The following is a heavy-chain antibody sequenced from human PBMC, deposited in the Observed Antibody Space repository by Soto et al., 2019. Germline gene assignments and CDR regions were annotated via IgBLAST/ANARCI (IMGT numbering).Heavy chain of an antibody. CDR2: FDPEDGET. CDR3: ATAPPLKSSGSYPFDY. J-gene: IGHJ4*02. CDR1: GYTLTELS. D-gene: IGHD1-26*01. V-gene: IGHV1-24*01. Sequence: ASVKVSCKVSGYTLTELSMHWVRQAPGKGLEWMGGFDPEDGETIYAQKFQGRVTMTEDTSTDTAYMELSSLRSEDTAVYYCATAPPLKSSGSYPFDYWGQGTLVTVSS.